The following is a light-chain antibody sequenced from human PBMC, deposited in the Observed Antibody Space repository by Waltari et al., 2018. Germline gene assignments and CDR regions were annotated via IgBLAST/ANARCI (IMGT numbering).Light chain of an antibody. CDR2: ATS. Sequence: DIQMTQSPSSLSASVGDRVTITCRPSQTISSYLNWYQQKPGKPPKVLIYATSSLQSGVPSRFSGSWSGTDFTLTISSLQPEDFATYYCQQTYSTPYTFGQGTKLDIK. CDR3: QQTYSTPYT. J-gene: IGKJ2*01. V-gene: IGKV1-39*01. CDR1: QTISSY.